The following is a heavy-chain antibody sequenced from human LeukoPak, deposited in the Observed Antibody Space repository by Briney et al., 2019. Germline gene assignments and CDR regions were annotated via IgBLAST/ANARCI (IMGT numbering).Heavy chain of an antibody. Sequence: QAGASLRLSCAASGFGFAGYCMTWVRQAPGKGLEWVSAVSGSNTGSGSDTYYAESVKGRFTISRDNSQNTLHLQMHSLRAEDTAIYYCAFSTLTIGYHGLDVWGPGTTVTVSS. CDR1: GFGFAGYC. CDR2: VSGSNTGSGSDT. CDR3: AFSTLTIGYHGLDV. D-gene: IGHD4-17*01. V-gene: IGHV3-23*01. J-gene: IGHJ6*02.